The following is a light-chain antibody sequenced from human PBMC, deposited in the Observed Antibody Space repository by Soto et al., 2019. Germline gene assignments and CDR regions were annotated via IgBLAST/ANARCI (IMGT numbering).Light chain of an antibody. Sequence: ERVWTHSQATQSLSPGEMAALSYMSSQSVSSNLAWYQQTPGQAPRLLIYGASTRATGIPARFSGSGSGTEFTLTISSLQSEDFAVYYCQQYNNWPLITFGQGTRLEIK. V-gene: IGKV3-15*01. CDR1: QSVSSN. J-gene: IGKJ5*01. CDR2: GAS. CDR3: QQYNNWPLIT.